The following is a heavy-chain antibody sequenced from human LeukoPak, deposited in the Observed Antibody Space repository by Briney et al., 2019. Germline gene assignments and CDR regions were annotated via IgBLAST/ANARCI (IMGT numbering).Heavy chain of an antibody. CDR2: ITQDGSET. V-gene: IGHV3-7*04. CDR3: ARRYSGYDPLDY. J-gene: IGHJ4*02. D-gene: IGHD5-12*01. Sequence: GGSLRLSCRASGFSFSSFWMTWVRRTPGKGLEWVATITQDGSETFYVDSVKGRFTISRDNARNSLYLQMNSLRAEDTAVYYCARRYSGYDPLDYWGQGTLVTVSS. CDR1: GFSFSSFW.